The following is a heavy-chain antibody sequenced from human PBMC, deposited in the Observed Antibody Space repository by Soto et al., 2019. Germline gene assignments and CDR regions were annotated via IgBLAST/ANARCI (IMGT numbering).Heavy chain of an antibody. CDR1: GYTFTSYG. V-gene: IGHV1-18*01. D-gene: IGHD3-3*01. CDR2: ISAYNGNT. J-gene: IGHJ3*02. Sequence: QVQLVQSGAEVKKPGASVKVSCKASGYTFTSYGISWVRQAPGQGLEWMGWISAYNGNTNYAQKLQGRVTMTTDTSTSKAYTELRSLRSADTAGYYCARGDAFWSGYDAFLIGGQGTMVTVSS. CDR3: ARGDAFWSGYDAFLI.